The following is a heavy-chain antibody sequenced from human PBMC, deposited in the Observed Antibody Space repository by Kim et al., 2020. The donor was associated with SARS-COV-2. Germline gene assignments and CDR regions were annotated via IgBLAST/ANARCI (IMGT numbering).Heavy chain of an antibody. V-gene: IGHV3-23*01. CDR1: GFTFSNYV. J-gene: IGHJ4*02. D-gene: IGHD6-13*01. CDR3: TKDRATRIAAAGAFDY. CDR2: INSRGGGT. Sequence: GGSLRLSCAASGFTFSNYVMSWVRQSPGKGLEWVSYINSRGGGTYYADSVEGRFTISRDNSKNTVYLQMNSLRGEDTAVYYCTKDRATRIAAAGAFDYWGQGTLVRDSS.